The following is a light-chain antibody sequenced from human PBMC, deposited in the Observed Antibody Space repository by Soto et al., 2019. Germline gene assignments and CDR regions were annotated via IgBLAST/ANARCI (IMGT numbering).Light chain of an antibody. Sequence: ETVMTQSPDALSLSPGESATLSCRASQSLPDGVAWYQQKPGQAPRLLIYHASTRATGIPARFSGSGSGTSFSLTISSLQSEDFAVYYCQQYGSWPITFGQGTRLEIK. CDR2: HAS. CDR1: QSLPDG. J-gene: IGKJ5*01. CDR3: QQYGSWPIT. V-gene: IGKV3-15*01.